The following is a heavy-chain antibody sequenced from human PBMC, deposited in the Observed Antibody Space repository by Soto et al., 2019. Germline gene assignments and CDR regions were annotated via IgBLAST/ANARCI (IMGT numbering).Heavy chain of an antibody. CDR2: IIPVFGTA. J-gene: IGHJ6*02. Sequence: QVQLVQSGAEVKKPGSSVRVSCKASGGTFSRYKITWVRQAPGQGLEWMGGIIPVFGTATYAQKVQRRVTITADESTSPAXMXLSSLRSEDTAVYYCARDCSGGGCVSDHHFYYGMAVWGQGTTVTVSS. CDR3: ARDCSGGGCVSDHHFYYGMAV. V-gene: IGHV1-69*12. CDR1: GGTFSRYK. D-gene: IGHD2-15*01.